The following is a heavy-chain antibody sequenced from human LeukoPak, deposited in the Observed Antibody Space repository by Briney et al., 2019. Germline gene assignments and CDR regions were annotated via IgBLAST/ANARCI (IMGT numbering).Heavy chain of an antibody. CDR1: GFTFSSYA. Sequence: PGGSLRLSCAASGFTFSSYAMSWVRQAPGKGLEWVSAISSSGGSTYYADSVKGRFTISRDNSKNTLYLQMNSLRAEDTAVYYCAKEVVKAAGYYYYYGMDVWGQGTTVTVSS. D-gene: IGHD3-22*01. V-gene: IGHV3-23*01. CDR3: AKEVVKAAGYYYYYGMDV. CDR2: ISSSGGST. J-gene: IGHJ6*02.